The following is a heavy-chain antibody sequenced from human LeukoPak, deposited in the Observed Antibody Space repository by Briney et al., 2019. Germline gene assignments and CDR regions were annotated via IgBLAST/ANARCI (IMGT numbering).Heavy chain of an antibody. V-gene: IGHV3-30*18. CDR2: IVYDGSDK. CDR3: AERDAAGLDY. Sequence: GRSLRLSCAASGFTFGTYGMHWVRQAPGKGLEWVALIVYDGSDKHYADSVRGRFTISRDSSKNTLYLQMNSLRAEDTAVYYCAERDAAGLDYWGQGTLVTVSS. D-gene: IGHD6-13*01. J-gene: IGHJ4*02. CDR1: GFTFGTYG.